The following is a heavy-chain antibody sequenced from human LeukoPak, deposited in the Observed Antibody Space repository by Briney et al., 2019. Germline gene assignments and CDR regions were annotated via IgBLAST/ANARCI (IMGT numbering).Heavy chain of an antibody. J-gene: IGHJ3*01. V-gene: IGHV3-53*01. D-gene: IGHD3-16*02. CDR2: IYNDGGT. CDR3: VKRLTLGDLSIKGAFAL. Sequence: GGSLRLSCAASGFTVSSNYMSWVRQGPGKGLEWVALIYNDGGTHYTDSVKGRFTTSRDTPRNTLFLQMNSLRVEDSAMYYCVKRLTLGDLSIKGAFALWGQGTMVTVAS. CDR1: GFTVSSNY.